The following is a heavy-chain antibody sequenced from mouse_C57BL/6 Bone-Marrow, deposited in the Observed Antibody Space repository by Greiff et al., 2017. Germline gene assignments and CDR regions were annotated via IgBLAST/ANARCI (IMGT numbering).Heavy chain of an antibody. CDR2: ISSGGSYT. J-gene: IGHJ2*01. D-gene: IGHD2-3*01. V-gene: IGHV5-6*01. CDR3: EISRMGTMDY. CDR1: GFTFSSYG. Sequence: EVQVVESGGDLVKPGGSLKLSCAASGFTFSSYGMSWVRQTPDKRLEWVATISSGGSYTYYPDSVKGRFTISRDNAKNTLYLQMSSLKSEDKAMYYCEISRMGTMDYWGQGTTLTVSS.